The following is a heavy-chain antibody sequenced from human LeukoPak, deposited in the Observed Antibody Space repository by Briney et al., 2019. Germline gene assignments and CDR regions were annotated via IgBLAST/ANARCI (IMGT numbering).Heavy chain of an antibody. V-gene: IGHV3-30*02. CDR2: IRYDGSNK. CDR3: ARDSHYYGSGSDKYYYYYMDV. CDR1: GFTFSSYG. D-gene: IGHD3-10*01. J-gene: IGHJ6*03. Sequence: PGGSLRLSCAASGFTFSSYGRHWVRQAPGKGLEWVAFIRYDGSNKYYADSVRGRFTISRDNSKNTLYLHMTSLRVEDTAVYYCARDSHYYGSGSDKYYYYYMDVWGKGTTVTFSS.